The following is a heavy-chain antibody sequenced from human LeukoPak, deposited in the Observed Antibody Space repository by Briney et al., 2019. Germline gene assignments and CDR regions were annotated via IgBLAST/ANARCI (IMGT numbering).Heavy chain of an antibody. J-gene: IGHJ4*02. D-gene: IGHD3-22*01. Sequence: SETLSLTCTVSGGSISSGGYYWSWIRQHPGKGLEWIGYIYYSGSTYYNPSLKSRVTISVDTPKNQFSLKLSSVTAADTAVYYCASQMHYYDSSGYYYVSYFDYWGQGTLVTVSS. CDR2: IYYSGST. V-gene: IGHV4-31*03. CDR3: ASQMHYYDSSGYYYVSYFDY. CDR1: GGSISSGGYY.